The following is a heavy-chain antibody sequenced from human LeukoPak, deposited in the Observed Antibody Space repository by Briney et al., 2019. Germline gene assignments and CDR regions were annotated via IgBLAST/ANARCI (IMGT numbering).Heavy chain of an antibody. CDR1: GFTFSSYW. Sequence: GESLRLSCAASGFTFSSYWMSWVRQAPGKGLEWVANIKQDGSEKYYVDSVKGRFTISRDNAKNSLYLQMNSLRAEDTAVYYCARERKGLEWLLDYYYYYYMDVWGKGTTVTVSS. CDR2: IKQDGSEK. D-gene: IGHD3-3*01. J-gene: IGHJ6*03. CDR3: ARERKGLEWLLDYYYYYYMDV. V-gene: IGHV3-7*01.